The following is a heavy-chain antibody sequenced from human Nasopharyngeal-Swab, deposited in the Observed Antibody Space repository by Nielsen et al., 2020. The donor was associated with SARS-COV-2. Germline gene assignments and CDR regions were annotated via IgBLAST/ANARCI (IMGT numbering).Heavy chain of an antibody. CDR1: GFTFGDYA. D-gene: IGHD1-26*01. Sequence: GGSLRLSCTTSGFTFGDYAMSWLRQAPGKGLEWVGFIRSKTYGGVPEYAASVKGRFTISRDGAESIAYLQMNSLETEDTGVYYCARSVGSFYGQGAFDIWGQGTMVTVS. CDR3: ARSVGSFYGQGAFDI. J-gene: IGHJ3*02. CDR2: IRSKTYGGVP. V-gene: IGHV3-49*01.